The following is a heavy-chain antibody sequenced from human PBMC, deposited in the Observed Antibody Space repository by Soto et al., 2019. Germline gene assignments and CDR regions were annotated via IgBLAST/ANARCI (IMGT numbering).Heavy chain of an antibody. Sequence: PGESLKISCKGSGYSFTNYWVGWVRQIPGRGLEWMGIIHPGDSDTRYSPFFQGQVTISADKSISTAYLQWSSLKASDTAMYYCARHNRYSSTWFEGWFDPWGQGTLVTASS. D-gene: IGHD6-13*01. V-gene: IGHV5-51*01. J-gene: IGHJ5*02. CDR1: GYSFTNYW. CDR2: IHPGDSDT. CDR3: ARHNRYSSTWFEGWFDP.